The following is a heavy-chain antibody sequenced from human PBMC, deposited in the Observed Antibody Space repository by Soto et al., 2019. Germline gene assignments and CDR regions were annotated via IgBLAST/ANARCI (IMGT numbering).Heavy chain of an antibody. D-gene: IGHD3-9*01. CDR2: INHSGST. CDR1: GWTFIGSY. Sequence: ESLSHTCAFYGWTFIGSYWGWLRQLLGKGLEWIGEINHSGSTNYNPSPKSRVTISVDTSKNQFSLKLSSVTAADTAVYYCARLRYFDWLDLGYYGMDVWGQGTTVS. CDR3: ARLRYFDWLDLGYYGMDV. V-gene: IGHV4-34*01. J-gene: IGHJ6*02.